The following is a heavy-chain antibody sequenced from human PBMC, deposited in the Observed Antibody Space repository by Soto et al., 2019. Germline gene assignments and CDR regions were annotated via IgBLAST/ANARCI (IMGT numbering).Heavy chain of an antibody. Sequence: ASVKVSCKASGYTFTGYYMHWVRQAPGQGLEWMGWINPNSGGTNYAQKFQGWVTMTRDTSISTAYMELSRLRSDDTAVYYCAIGGKYSRGWTPAGENYYFYYGMDVWGQGTTVTVSS. CDR2: INPNSGGT. CDR3: AIGGKYSRGWTPAGENYYFYYGMDV. CDR1: GYTFTGYY. V-gene: IGHV1-2*04. J-gene: IGHJ6*02. D-gene: IGHD6-19*01.